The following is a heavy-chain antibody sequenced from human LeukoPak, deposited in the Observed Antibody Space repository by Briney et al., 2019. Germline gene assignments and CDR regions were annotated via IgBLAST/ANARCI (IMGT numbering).Heavy chain of an antibody. CDR3: ARDARSTFDP. V-gene: IGHV1-2*02. CDR2: INPNSGDT. Sequence: ASVKVSCKASGYSFTGYYMHWVRQAPGQGLEWMGWINPNSGDTNFAQNFQGRVTMTRDTSISTVYMELSRLRSDDTAVYYCARDARSTFDPWGQGTLVTVSS. J-gene: IGHJ5*02. CDR1: GYSFTGYY. D-gene: IGHD2-2*01.